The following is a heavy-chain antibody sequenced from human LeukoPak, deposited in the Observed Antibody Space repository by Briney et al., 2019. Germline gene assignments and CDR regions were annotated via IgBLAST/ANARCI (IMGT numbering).Heavy chain of an antibody. V-gene: IGHV1-18*01. D-gene: IGHD6-13*01. CDR1: GYTFTSYG. CDR3: AREQVDRHGYSSSWYWFDP. Sequence: ASVKVFCKASGYTFTSYGISWVRQVPGQGLEWMGWISAYNGNTNYAQKLQGRVTMTTDTSTSTAYMELRSLRSDDTAVYYCAREQVDRHGYSSSWYWFDPWGQGTLVTVSS. CDR2: ISAYNGNT. J-gene: IGHJ5*02.